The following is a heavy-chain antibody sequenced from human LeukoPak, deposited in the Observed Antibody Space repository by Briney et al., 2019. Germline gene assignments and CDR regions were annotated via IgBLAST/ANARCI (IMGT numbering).Heavy chain of an antibody. V-gene: IGHV1-2*02. CDR3: ARTPLGYCSSTSCYL. J-gene: IGHJ4*02. D-gene: IGHD2-2*01. CDR1: GYTFTGYY. CDR2: INPNSGGT. Sequence: ASVKVSCKASGYTFTGYYMHWVRQAPGQGLEWMGWINPNSGGTNYAQKFQGRVTMTRDTSISTAYMELSRLRSDDTAVYYCARTPLGYCSSTSCYLWGQGTLVTVSS.